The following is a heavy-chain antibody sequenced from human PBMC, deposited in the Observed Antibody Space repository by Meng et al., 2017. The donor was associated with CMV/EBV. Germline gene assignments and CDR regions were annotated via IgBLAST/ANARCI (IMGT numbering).Heavy chain of an antibody. CDR2: ISAYNGNT. V-gene: IGHV1-18*01. J-gene: IGHJ6*02. CDR3: ASSSVATDYYYYYGMDV. D-gene: IGHD6-19*01. Sequence: ASVKVSCKASGYTFTSYGISWVRQAPGQGLEWMGWISAYNGNTNYAQKLQGRVTMTTDTSTSTAYMELRSQRSDDTAVYYCASSSVATDYYYYYGMDVWGQGTTVTVSS. CDR1: GYTFTSYG.